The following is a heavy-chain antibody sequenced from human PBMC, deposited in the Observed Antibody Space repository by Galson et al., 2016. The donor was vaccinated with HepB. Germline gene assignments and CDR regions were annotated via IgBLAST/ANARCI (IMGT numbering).Heavy chain of an antibody. V-gene: IGHV6-1*01. CDR3: ARDRWTFNSGWIPYDS. D-gene: IGHD6-19*01. J-gene: IGHJ4*02. Sequence: CAISGDSVSSNSAGWSWLRQSPSRGLEWLGRTYYRSKWYNDYAVSVRSRVTINPDTSQNQISLQLNSVTPEDTAVYYCARDRWTFNSGWIPYDSWGQGTLVTVSS. CDR2: TYYRSKWYN. CDR1: GDSVSSNSAG.